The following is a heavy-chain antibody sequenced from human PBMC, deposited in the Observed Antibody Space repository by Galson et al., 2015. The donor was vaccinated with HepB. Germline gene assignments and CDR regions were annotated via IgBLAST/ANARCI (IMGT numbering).Heavy chain of an antibody. CDR1: GGTFSSSA. J-gene: IGHJ5*02. Sequence: SVKVSCKASGGTFSSSAISWVRQAPGQGLEWMGRIIPILGIANYAQKFQGRVTITADKSTGTAYMELSSLRSEDTAVYYCARGGYSSSGADWFDPWGQGTPVTVSS. D-gene: IGHD6-13*01. CDR2: IIPILGIA. CDR3: ARGGYSSSGADWFDP. V-gene: IGHV1-69*04.